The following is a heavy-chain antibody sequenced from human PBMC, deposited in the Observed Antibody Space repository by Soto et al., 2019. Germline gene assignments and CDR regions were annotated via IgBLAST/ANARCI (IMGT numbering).Heavy chain of an antibody. Sequence: EVQLVESGGGLVKPGGSTRLSCAASGFTFIYAWMTWVRQAPGKGREWVARIKGKGGNGATDYAAPVKGRFTISRDDSRNTLYLQMTSLKTEDTAVYYCTAGDGRTDNDFWGQGTLVTVSP. J-gene: IGHJ4*02. CDR2: IKGKGGNGAT. V-gene: IGHV3-15*01. D-gene: IGHD2-21*02. CDR1: GFTFIYAW. CDR3: TAGDGRTDNDF.